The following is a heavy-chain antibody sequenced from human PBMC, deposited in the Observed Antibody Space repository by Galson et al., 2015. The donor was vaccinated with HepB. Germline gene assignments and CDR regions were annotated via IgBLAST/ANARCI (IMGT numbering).Heavy chain of an antibody. V-gene: IGHV1-3*01. Sequence: SCKASGYTFTSYAMHWVRQAPGQRLEWMGWINAGNGNTKYSQKFQGRVTITRDTSASTAYMELSSLRSEDTAVYYCATVSTVGWLPYFDYWGQGTLVTVSS. CDR3: ATVSTVGWLPYFDY. CDR1: GYTFTSYA. D-gene: IGHD3-3*01. CDR2: INAGNGNT. J-gene: IGHJ4*02.